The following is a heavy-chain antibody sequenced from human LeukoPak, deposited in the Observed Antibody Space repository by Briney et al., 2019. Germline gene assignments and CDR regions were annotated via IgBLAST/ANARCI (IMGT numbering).Heavy chain of an antibody. CDR2: IHYSGST. J-gene: IGHJ5*02. D-gene: IGHD3-16*01. V-gene: IGHV4-59*01. CDR1: GASITTYY. CDR3: ARDQAYWGEDFFDP. Sequence: SETLSLTCTVSGASITTYYWSWVRQPPGKGLEWIGHIHYSGSTNYNPSLTSRVTMSVDTSKNQFSLKLSFVTAADTAVYYCARDQAYWGEDFFDPWGQGSLVTVSS.